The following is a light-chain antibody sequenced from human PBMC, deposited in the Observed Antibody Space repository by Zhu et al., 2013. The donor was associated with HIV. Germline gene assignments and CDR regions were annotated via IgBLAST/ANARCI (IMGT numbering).Light chain of an antibody. J-gene: IGLJ3*02. CDR3: SSYRRSSTMV. CDR1: SSDVGGYNY. Sequence: QSALTQPASVSGSPGQSITISCTGTSSDVGGYNYVSWYQQTPGKAPKVMIYEVSNRPSGVSNRFSGSKSGNTASLTISGLQAEDEADYYCSSYRRSSTMVFGGGTKVTVL. CDR2: EVS. V-gene: IGLV2-14*01.